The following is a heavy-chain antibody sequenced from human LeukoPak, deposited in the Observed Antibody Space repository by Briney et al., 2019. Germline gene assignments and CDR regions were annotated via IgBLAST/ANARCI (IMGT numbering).Heavy chain of an antibody. V-gene: IGHV4-39*01. D-gene: IGHD1-26*01. CDR3: ATTPLVGATNIDY. J-gene: IGHJ4*02. CDR1: GGSISSSSYY. Sequence: SETLSLTCTVSGGSISSSSYYWGWLRQPPGKGLEWIGSIYYSGSTYYNPSLKSRVTISVDTSKNQFSLKLSSVTAADTAVYYCATTPLVGATNIDYWGQGTLVTVSS. CDR2: IYYSGST.